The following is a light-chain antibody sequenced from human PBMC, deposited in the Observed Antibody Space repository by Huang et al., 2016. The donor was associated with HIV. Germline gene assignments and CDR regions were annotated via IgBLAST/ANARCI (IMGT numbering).Light chain of an antibody. V-gene: IGKV3-15*01. CDR3: QQYHNWPYT. J-gene: IGKJ2*01. Sequence: EIIMTQSPASLSLSPGEGASLSCRANQNVATNLAWYLHRPGQSPSILIFGASTRASGLPGRFSGSGSGTQFTLTVSGLQSEDVAVYYCQQYHNWPYTFGQGTKLEI. CDR2: GAS. CDR1: QNVATN.